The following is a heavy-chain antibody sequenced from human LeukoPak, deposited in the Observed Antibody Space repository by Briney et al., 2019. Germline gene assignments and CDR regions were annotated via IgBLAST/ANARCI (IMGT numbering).Heavy chain of an antibody. Sequence: GSLRLSCAASGFTFSSYSLNWVRQAPGKGLEWVSSISSSSSYIYYADSVKGRFTFSRDNAKNSLYLQMNSLRAEDTAVYYCARESSSWYGSGDAFDIWGQGTMVTVSS. CDR2: ISSSSSYI. CDR3: ARESSSWYGSGDAFDI. V-gene: IGHV3-21*01. D-gene: IGHD6-13*01. CDR1: GFTFSSYS. J-gene: IGHJ3*02.